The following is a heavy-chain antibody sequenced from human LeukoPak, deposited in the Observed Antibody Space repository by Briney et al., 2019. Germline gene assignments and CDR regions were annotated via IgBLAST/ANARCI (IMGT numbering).Heavy chain of an antibody. D-gene: IGHD3-22*01. V-gene: IGHV3-30*02. J-gene: IGHJ4*02. CDR3: AKDGRVGYDSSGYYYPDGY. CDR2: IRYDGSNK. CDR1: GFTFSSYG. Sequence: PGGSLRLSCAASGFTFSSYGMHWVRQAPGKGLEWVAFIRYDGSNKYYADSVKGRFTISRDNSKNTLYLQMNSLRAEDTAVYYCAKDGRVGYDSSGYYYPDGYWGQGTLVTVSS.